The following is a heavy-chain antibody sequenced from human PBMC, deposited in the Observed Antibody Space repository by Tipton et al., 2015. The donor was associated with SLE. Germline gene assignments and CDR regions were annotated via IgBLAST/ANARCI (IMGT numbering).Heavy chain of an antibody. CDR2: IWADGGYK. V-gene: IGHV3-30*02. CDR1: GFNFSSHV. CDR3: AKVESTGWHDSDH. Sequence: SLRLSCAASGFNFSSHVMYWVRQAPGKGLESVALIWADGGYKDYADSVKGRFTISRDNSKNTVYLQMNSLRPEDTAVYYCAKVESTGWHDSDHWGQGTLVTVSP. D-gene: IGHD6-19*01. J-gene: IGHJ4*02.